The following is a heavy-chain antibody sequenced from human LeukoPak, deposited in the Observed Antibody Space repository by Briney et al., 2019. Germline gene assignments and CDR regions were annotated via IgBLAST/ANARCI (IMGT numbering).Heavy chain of an antibody. Sequence: GGSLRLSCAASGFTFRNYGMHWVRQAPGKGLDWVAVISYDGSNKYYADSVKGRFTISRDNSKNTLYLQMNSLRAEDTAVYYCARGSRVWFGELLFDYWGQGTLVTVSS. V-gene: IGHV3-30*03. J-gene: IGHJ4*02. CDR3: ARGSRVWFGELLFDY. D-gene: IGHD3-10*01. CDR1: GFTFRNYG. CDR2: ISYDGSNK.